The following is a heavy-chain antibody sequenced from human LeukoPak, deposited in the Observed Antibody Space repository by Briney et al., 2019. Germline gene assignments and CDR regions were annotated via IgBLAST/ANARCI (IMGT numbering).Heavy chain of an antibody. CDR3: ARDTITAY. CDR1: GFTFSSYW. Sequence: GGSLRLSCAASGFTFSSYWMSWVRQAPGKGLEWVAAIKTDGSEKYFVDSVKGRFIISRDNAKNSLYLQMNSLRAEDTAVYYCARDTITAYWGQGTLVTVSS. CDR2: IKTDGSEK. J-gene: IGHJ4*02. V-gene: IGHV3-7*01. D-gene: IGHD5-12*01.